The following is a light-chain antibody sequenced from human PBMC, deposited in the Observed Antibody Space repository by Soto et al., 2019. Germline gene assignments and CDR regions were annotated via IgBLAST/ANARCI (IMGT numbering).Light chain of an antibody. V-gene: IGKV3-15*01. CDR1: QTVSRN. J-gene: IGKJ5*01. Sequence: EVVMTQSPATLSVSPWERATLSCRASQTVSRNLAWYQQRPGQAPRLLIYDVFTRAAGIPARFSGSGSETEFTLTIRSLQSEDFAVYYCQQYNNWPSFGQGTRLEI. CDR2: DVF. CDR3: QQYNNWPS.